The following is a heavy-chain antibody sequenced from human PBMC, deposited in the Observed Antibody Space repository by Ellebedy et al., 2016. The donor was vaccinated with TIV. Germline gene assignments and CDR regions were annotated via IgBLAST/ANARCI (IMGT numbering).Heavy chain of an antibody. Sequence: AASVKVSCKASGYTFTNYGISWVRQAPGQGLEWMGWIRAYNPNRKYAQKLRGRVTMTTDTSTSTAYMELRSLRYDDTAVYYCVTRLHNGVTYWGQGTRVTVSS. J-gene: IGHJ4*02. V-gene: IGHV1-18*01. CDR1: GYTFTNYG. CDR2: IRAYNPNR. CDR3: VTRLHNGVTY. D-gene: IGHD2-21*02.